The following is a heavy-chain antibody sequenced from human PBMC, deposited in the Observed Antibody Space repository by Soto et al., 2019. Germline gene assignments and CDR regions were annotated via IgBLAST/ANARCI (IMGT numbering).Heavy chain of an antibody. CDR3: ERNSHDYGAPFDY. Sequence: GEALKISCKGSGYSFTSYWICWVRQMPGKGLEGMGIIYPGDSDTIYSPSFQGQVTISADKSISTAYLQWSSLKASDTAMYYCERNSHDYGAPFDYWGQGPLVTVSS. D-gene: IGHD4-17*01. CDR1: GYSFTSYW. CDR2: IYPGDSDT. V-gene: IGHV5-51*01. J-gene: IGHJ4*02.